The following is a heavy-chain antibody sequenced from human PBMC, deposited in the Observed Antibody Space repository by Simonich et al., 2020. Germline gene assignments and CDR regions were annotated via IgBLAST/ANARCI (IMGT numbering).Heavy chain of an antibody. D-gene: IGHD6-13*01. V-gene: IGHV4-34*01. CDR2: INHSGSP. J-gene: IGHJ1*01. Sequence: QVQLQQWGAVLLKPSETLSLTCAVYGGSFSGYYWSWIRQPPGKGLEWIGEINHSGSPNYNPSLKRRVTISVDTSKNQFSLKLSSVTAAATAVYYRARGLRVAAAGTAFQHWGQGTLVTVSS. CDR3: ARGLRVAAAGTAFQH. CDR1: GGSFSGYY.